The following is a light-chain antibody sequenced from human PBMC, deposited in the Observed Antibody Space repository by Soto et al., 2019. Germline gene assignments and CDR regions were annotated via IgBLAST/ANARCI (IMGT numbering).Light chain of an antibody. J-gene: IGLJ3*02. CDR1: SGYSNYK. V-gene: IGLV9-49*01. CDR3: GADHGSGSNFAR. CDR2: VGTGGIVG. Sequence: QSVLAQPPSASASLGASVTLTCTLSSGYSNYKVDWYQQRPGKGPRFVMRVGTGGIVGSKGDGTPDRFSVLGSGLNRYLTIKNIQEEDESDYHCGADHGSGSNFARFGGGTKLTVL.